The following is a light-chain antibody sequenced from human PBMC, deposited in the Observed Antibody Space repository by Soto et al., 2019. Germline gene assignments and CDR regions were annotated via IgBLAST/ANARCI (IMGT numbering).Light chain of an antibody. CDR3: QQRSSWPSYT. Sequence: EIVLTQSPATLSLSPGERATLSCRASQSVSSYLAWYQQKPGQAPRLLIYDASNRATGIPARFSGSGSGTDFTLTISGLEPEDFAVYHCQQRSSWPSYTFGQGPKLEIK. V-gene: IGKV3-11*01. CDR1: QSVSSY. CDR2: DAS. J-gene: IGKJ2*01.